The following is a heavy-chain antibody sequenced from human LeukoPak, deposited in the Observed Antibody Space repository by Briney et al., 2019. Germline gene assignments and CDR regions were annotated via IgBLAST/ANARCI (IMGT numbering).Heavy chain of an antibody. V-gene: IGHV4-59*08. CDR2: IYYSGST. CDR1: GGSISSYY. Sequence: SETLSLTCTVSGGSISSYYWSWIRQPPGKGLEWIGYIYYSGSTNYNPSLKSRVTISVDTSKNQFSLKLSSVTAADTAVYHCARHYSAVTTRLSGMDVWGQGTTVTVSS. D-gene: IGHD4-11*01. J-gene: IGHJ6*02. CDR3: ARHYSAVTTRLSGMDV.